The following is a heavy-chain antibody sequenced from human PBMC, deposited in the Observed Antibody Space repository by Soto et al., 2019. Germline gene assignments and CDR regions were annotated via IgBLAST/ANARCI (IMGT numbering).Heavy chain of an antibody. CDR3: ARDLVGVGAIEGYYYYGMDV. CDR2: INPNSGGT. Sequence: GASVKVSCKASGYTFTGYYMHWVRQAPGQGLEWMGWINPNSGGTNYAQKFQGWVTMTRDTSISTAYMELSSLRSEDTAVYYCARDLVGVGAIEGYYYYGMDVWGRGTTVTVSS. V-gene: IGHV1-2*04. CDR1: GYTFTGYY. D-gene: IGHD1-26*01. J-gene: IGHJ6*02.